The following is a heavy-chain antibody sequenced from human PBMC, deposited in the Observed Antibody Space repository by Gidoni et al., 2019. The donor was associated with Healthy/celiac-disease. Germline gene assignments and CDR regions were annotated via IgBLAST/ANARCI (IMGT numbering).Heavy chain of an antibody. CDR3: AHTDSSSGVYYYYMDV. J-gene: IGHJ6*03. Sequence: QIILKESGPTLVKPKQTRTLTCTFSGFSLSTSGVCVGWIRRPPGKALEWLALIYWDDDQRYRPSLKSRITITKDTSKNQVVLTMTNMDRVDTANYYCAHTDSSSGVYYYYMDVWGKGTTVTVSS. CDR2: IYWDDDQ. D-gene: IGHD6-13*01. CDR1: GFSLSTSGVC. V-gene: IGHV2-5*02.